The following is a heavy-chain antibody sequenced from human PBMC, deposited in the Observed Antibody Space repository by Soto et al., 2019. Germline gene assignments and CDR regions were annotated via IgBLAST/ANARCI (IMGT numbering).Heavy chain of an antibody. CDR1: GYTFTSYA. D-gene: IGHD3-3*01. Sequence: ASVKVSCKASGYTFTSYAMHWVRQAPGQRLEWMGWINAGNGNTKYSQKFQGRVTITRDTSASTAYMELSSLRSEDTAVYYCARGLIWSGYYVYYYGMDVWGQGTTVTVSS. V-gene: IGHV1-3*01. CDR2: INAGNGNT. J-gene: IGHJ6*02. CDR3: ARGLIWSGYYVYYYGMDV.